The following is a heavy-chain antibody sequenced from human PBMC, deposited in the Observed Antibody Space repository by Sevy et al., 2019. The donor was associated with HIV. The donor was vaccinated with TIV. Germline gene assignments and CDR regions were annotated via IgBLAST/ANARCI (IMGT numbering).Heavy chain of an antibody. CDR2: VYHTGNT. J-gene: IGHJ3*02. D-gene: IGHD4-17*01. V-gene: IGHV4-30-2*01. Sequence: SETLSLTCAVSGGSISSGAYSWNWIRQPPGKGLEWIGYVYHTGNTYYNPSLKSRVTISVDTSKNQFSLNLSSVTAADTAVYYCARDGGTVTTAGSFDIWGQGTMVTVSS. CDR1: GGSISSGAYS. CDR3: ARDGGTVTTAGSFDI.